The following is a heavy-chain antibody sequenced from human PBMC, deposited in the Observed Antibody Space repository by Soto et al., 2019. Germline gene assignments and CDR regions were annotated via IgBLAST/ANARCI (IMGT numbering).Heavy chain of an antibody. J-gene: IGHJ4*02. V-gene: IGHV3-48*03. D-gene: IGHD6-6*01. Sequence: GGSLSLSCVGSGFTFSSLEMNWVRQTPGKGLEWLSYIGRSGETIYYADSVKGRFTISRDNAKSSLFLQMTGLRDEDTGIYYCARDSRGGAARRPTFYYWGRGTLVTVSS. CDR2: IGRSGETI. CDR1: GFTFSSLE. CDR3: ARDSRGGAARRPTFYY.